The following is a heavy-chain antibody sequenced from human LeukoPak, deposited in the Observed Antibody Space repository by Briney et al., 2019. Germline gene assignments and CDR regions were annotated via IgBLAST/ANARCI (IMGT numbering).Heavy chain of an antibody. CDR1: GGSMSSHY. V-gene: IGHV4-59*11. D-gene: IGHD4-17*01. CDR3: ARDPTTVTKGLDI. Sequence: KPSETLSLTCTVSGGSMSSHYWSWIRQPPGKGLEWIGYISYIGSTNYNPSLKSRVTISIDTSKNQFSPKLSSVTAADTAVYYCARDPTTVTKGLDIWGQGTMVTVSS. J-gene: IGHJ3*02. CDR2: ISYIGST.